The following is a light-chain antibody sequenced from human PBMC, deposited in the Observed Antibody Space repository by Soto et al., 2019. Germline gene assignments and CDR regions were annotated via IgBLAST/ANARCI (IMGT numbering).Light chain of an antibody. CDR2: GAS. J-gene: IGKJ2*01. CDR1: QSVSSN. V-gene: IGKV3-15*01. CDR3: QQYNHWPLYT. Sequence: EIVMTQSPVTLSVSLGEGATLSCRASQSVSSNLAWYQQKPGQAPRLLIYGASTRASGVPARFIGGGSGTELTLTISSLQSEDSAVYYCQQYNHWPLYTFGQGTKLEIK.